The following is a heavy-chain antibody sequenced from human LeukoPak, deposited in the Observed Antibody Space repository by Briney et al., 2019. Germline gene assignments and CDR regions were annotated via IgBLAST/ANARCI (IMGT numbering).Heavy chain of an antibody. V-gene: IGHV3-23*01. J-gene: IGHJ6*02. CDR3: AKGDYYDSSGYYHNPYYYYGMDV. CDR1: GLTFSSYA. Sequence: GGSLRLSCSASGLTFSSYAMSWVRQAPGKGLEWVSAISGSGGSTYYADSVKGRFTISRDNSKNGLYLQMNRLRAEDTAVYYCAKGDYYDSSGYYHNPYYYYGMDVWGQGTTVTVSS. D-gene: IGHD3-22*01. CDR2: ISGSGGST.